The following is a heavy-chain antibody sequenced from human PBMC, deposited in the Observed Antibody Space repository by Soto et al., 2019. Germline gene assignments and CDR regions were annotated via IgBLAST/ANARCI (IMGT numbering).Heavy chain of an antibody. J-gene: IGHJ3*02. CDR3: ARGRMVRGVIIADAFDI. CDR2: IYYSGST. V-gene: IGHV4-39*01. Sequence: SETLSLTCTVSGGSISSSSYYWGWIRQPPGKGLEWIGSIYYSGSTYYNPSLKSRVTISVDTSKNQFSLKLSSVTAADTAVYYCARGRMVRGVIIADAFDIWGQGTMVTVSS. D-gene: IGHD3-10*01. CDR1: GGSISSSSYY.